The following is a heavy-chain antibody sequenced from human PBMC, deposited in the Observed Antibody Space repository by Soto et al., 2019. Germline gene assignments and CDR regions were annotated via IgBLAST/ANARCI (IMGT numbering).Heavy chain of an antibody. CDR1: GGSISSGGYY. J-gene: IGHJ4*02. D-gene: IGHD6-13*01. CDR2: IYYSGST. CDR3: ASKAAAGPALHFDY. V-gene: IGHV4-31*03. Sequence: SETLSLTCTVSGGSISSGGYYWSWIRQHPGKGLEWIGYIYYSGSTYYNPSLKSRVTISVDTSKNQFSLKLSSVTAADTAVYYCASKAAAGPALHFDYWGQGTLVTVSS.